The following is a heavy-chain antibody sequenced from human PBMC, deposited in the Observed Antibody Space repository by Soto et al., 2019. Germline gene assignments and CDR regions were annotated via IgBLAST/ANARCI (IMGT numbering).Heavy chain of an antibody. D-gene: IGHD1-1*01. CDR2: LSDNVGTT. Sequence: EVQLVESGGGLVQPGGSLRLSCAVSGVPFGTFTMNWVRQAPGKGLECVSGLSDNVGTTHYAYSVKGRFTISRDKSKKTLYLQMNILRGEATAVYYCAIHFIGARLQSPFDLWCQGGLVTVSS. CDR1: GVPFGTFT. CDR3: AIHFIGARLQSPFDL. V-gene: IGHV3-23*04. J-gene: IGHJ4*02.